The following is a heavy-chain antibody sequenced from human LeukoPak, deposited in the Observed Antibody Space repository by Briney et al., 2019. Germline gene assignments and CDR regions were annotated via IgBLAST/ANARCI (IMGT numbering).Heavy chain of an antibody. D-gene: IGHD3-3*01. CDR2: INHSGST. Sequence: SETLSLTCAVYAGSFSGYYWSWIRQPPGKGLEWIGEINHSGSTNYNPSLKSRVTISVDTSKNQFSLKLSSVTAADTAVYYCARVKGFWSGERDYWGQGTLVTVSS. J-gene: IGHJ4*02. CDR1: AGSFSGYY. CDR3: ARVKGFWSGERDY. V-gene: IGHV4-34*01.